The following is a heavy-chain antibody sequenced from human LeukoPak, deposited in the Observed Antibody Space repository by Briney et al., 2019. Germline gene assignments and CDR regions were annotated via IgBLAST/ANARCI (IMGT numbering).Heavy chain of an antibody. J-gene: IGHJ6*03. Sequence: SVTVSCRASGGTFSSYAISWVRQAPGQGLEWMGGIIPIFGTANYAQKFQGRVTITTDESTSTAYMELSSLRSEDTAVYYCARGRYCSSTSCFYYYYYMDVWGKGTTVTVSS. CDR3: ARGRYCSSTSCFYYYYYMDV. CDR1: GGTFSSYA. D-gene: IGHD2-2*01. CDR2: IIPIFGTA. V-gene: IGHV1-69*05.